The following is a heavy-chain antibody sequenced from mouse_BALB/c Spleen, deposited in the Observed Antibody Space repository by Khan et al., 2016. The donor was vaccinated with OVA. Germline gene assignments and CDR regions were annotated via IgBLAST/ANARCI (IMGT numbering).Heavy chain of an antibody. Sequence: EVELVESGGGLVKPGGSLKLSCVASGFTFSSYAMSWVRQTPEKRLEWVATISSSGNYTYYPDSVKGRFTISRDNAKNTPYLQLSSLRSEDTAMYYCARPPITTVVATSYWFFDVWGAGTTVTVSS. D-gene: IGHD1-1*01. J-gene: IGHJ1*01. V-gene: IGHV5-9-3*01. CDR1: GFTFSSYA. CDR2: ISSSGNYT. CDR3: ARPPITTVVATSYWFFDV.